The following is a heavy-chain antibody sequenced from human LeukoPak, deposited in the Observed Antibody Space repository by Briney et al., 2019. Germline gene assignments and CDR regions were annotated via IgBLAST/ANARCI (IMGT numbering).Heavy chain of an antibody. J-gene: IGHJ6*02. D-gene: IGHD3-16*01. CDR2: IHDRGSD. V-gene: IGHV4-61*01. Sequence: SETLSLTCSVSGASITTTNFWWTWIRQSPGRGLEWIGYIHDRGSDKYNPALESRATLSVDTSKNQFSLKLNSVTAADTAVYYCAREAAWGYYGMDVWGQGTTVTVSS. CDR3: AREAAWGYYGMDV. CDR1: GASITTTNFW.